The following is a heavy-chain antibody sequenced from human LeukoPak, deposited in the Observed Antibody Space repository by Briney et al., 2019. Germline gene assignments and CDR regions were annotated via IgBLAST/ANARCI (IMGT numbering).Heavy chain of an antibody. Sequence: SQTLSLTCAVSGGSISSGGYSWSWIRQPPGKGLEWIGYIYHSGSTYYNPSLKSRVTISVDRSKNQFSLKLSSVTAADTAVYYCAREVGSWSSGVWFDPWGQGTLVTVSS. CDR3: AREVGSWSSGVWFDP. V-gene: IGHV4-30-2*01. J-gene: IGHJ5*02. D-gene: IGHD6-13*01. CDR1: GGSISSGGYS. CDR2: IYHSGST.